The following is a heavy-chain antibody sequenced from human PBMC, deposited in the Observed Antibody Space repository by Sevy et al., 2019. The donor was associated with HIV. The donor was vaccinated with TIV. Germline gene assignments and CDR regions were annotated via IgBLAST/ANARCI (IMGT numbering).Heavy chain of an antibody. D-gene: IGHD4-17*01. Sequence: SETLSLTYTVSGGSISSGGYYWSWIRQHPGKGLEWIGYIYYSGSTYYNPSLKSRVTISVDTSKNQFSLKLSSVTAADTAVYYCARESIQFTRGHDYGDYFIDYWGQGTLVTVSS. CDR3: ARESIQFTRGHDYGDYFIDY. J-gene: IGHJ4*02. CDR1: GGSISSGGYY. V-gene: IGHV4-31*03. CDR2: IYYSGST.